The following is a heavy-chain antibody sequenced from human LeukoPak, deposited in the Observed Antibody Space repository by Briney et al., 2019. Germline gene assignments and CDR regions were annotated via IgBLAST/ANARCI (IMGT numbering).Heavy chain of an antibody. Sequence: GSLRLSCAASGFTFSSYSINWVRQPPGKGLEWIGYIYYSGSTNYNPSLKSRVTISVDTSKNQFSLKLSSVTAADTAVYYCARGRHWQDPPLDYWGQGTLVTVSS. CDR1: GFTFSSYS. J-gene: IGHJ4*02. D-gene: IGHD1-1*01. CDR2: IYYSGST. V-gene: IGHV4-59*01. CDR3: ARGRHWQDPPLDY.